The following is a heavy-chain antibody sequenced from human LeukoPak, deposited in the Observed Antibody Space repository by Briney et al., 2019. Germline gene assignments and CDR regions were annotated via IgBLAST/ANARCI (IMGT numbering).Heavy chain of an antibody. Sequence: GGSLRLSCAASGFTFSSYWMHWVRQAPGKGLVWVSRINSDESSTSYADSVKGRFTISRDNAKNTLYLQMNSLRAEDTAVYYCARAGYCGGDCYFWASSYYYMDVWGKGTTVTVSS. V-gene: IGHV3-74*01. CDR3: ARAGYCGGDCYFWASSYYYMDV. CDR2: INSDESST. D-gene: IGHD2-21*02. J-gene: IGHJ6*03. CDR1: GFTFSSYW.